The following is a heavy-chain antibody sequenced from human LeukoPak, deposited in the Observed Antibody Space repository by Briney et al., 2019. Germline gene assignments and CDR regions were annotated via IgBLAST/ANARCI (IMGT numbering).Heavy chain of an antibody. V-gene: IGHV1-18*01. D-gene: IGHD3-3*01. CDR2: ISAYNGNT. Sequence: ASVKVFCKASGYTFTSYGISWVRQAPGQGLEWMGWISAYNGNTNYAQKLQGRVTMTTDTSTSTAYMELRSLRSDDTAVYYCARDYDFWSGYPPTDYWGQGTLVTVSS. CDR3: ARDYDFWSGYPPTDY. CDR1: GYTFTSYG. J-gene: IGHJ4*02.